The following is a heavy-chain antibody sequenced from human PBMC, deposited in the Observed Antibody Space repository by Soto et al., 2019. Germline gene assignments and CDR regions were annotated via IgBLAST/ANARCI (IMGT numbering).Heavy chain of an antibody. Sequence: SVKVSCKASGGTFSSCAISWVRQAPGQGLEWMGGIIPIFGTANYAQKFQGRVTITADESTSTAYMELSSLRSEDTAVYYCAREMYNWNYGRGYYYYYGMDVWGQGTTVTVS. J-gene: IGHJ6*02. CDR1: GGTFSSCA. CDR2: IIPIFGTA. V-gene: IGHV1-69*13. CDR3: AREMYNWNYGRGYYYYYGMDV. D-gene: IGHD1-7*01.